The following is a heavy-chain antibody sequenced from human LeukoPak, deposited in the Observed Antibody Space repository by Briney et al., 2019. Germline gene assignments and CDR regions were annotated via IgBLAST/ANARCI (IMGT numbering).Heavy chain of an antibody. CDR2: ISSSGSTI. CDR1: GFTFSDYY. Sequence: GGSLRLSCAASGFTFSDYYMSWIRQAPGRGLEWVSYISSSGSTIYYADSVKGRFTISRDNAKNSLYLQMNSLRAEDTAVYYCASERIAVAGKGEYYYMYVWGKGTTVTVSS. V-gene: IGHV3-11*01. J-gene: IGHJ6*03. D-gene: IGHD6-19*01. CDR3: ASERIAVAGKGEYYYMYV.